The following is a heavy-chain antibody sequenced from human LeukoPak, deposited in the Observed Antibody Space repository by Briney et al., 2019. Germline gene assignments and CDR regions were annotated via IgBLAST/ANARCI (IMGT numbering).Heavy chain of an antibody. D-gene: IGHD6-13*01. CDR1: GGSFSGYY. Sequence: SETPSLTCAVYGGSFSGYYWSWIRQPPGKGLEWIGEINHSGSTNYNPSLKSRVTISVDTSKNQFSLKLSSVTAADTAVYYCARWGIAASFDYWGQGTLVTVSS. V-gene: IGHV4-34*01. CDR2: INHSGST. CDR3: ARWGIAASFDY. J-gene: IGHJ4*02.